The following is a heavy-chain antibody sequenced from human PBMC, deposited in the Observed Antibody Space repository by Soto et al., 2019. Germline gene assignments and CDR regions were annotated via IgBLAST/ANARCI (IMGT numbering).Heavy chain of an antibody. J-gene: IGHJ4*02. V-gene: IGHV1-69*01. CDR3: ASGASRWYPYIVDS. Sequence: QAQVVQSGAEVRKPGSSVKLSCKASEGTFNSYAIAWVRQAPGQGLEWMGGIIPYYNTLNYAQKFQDRVTITADDSTNTAYMELSSLRSDDTAVYFCASGASRWYPYIVDSWAQGTVVTVSS. CDR2: IIPYYNTL. CDR1: EGTFNSYA. D-gene: IGHD6-13*01.